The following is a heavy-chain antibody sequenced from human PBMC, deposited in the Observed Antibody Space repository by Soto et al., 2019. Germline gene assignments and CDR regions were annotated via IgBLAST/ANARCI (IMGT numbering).Heavy chain of an antibody. D-gene: IGHD2-21*02. CDR1: GDSVPSNSAA. CDR2: TYYRSKWYN. V-gene: IGHV6-1*01. J-gene: IGHJ4*02. CDR3: AREIVAYCGGDCSNPYYFDY. Sequence: SQTLSLTCAISGDSVPSNSAAWNWIRQSPSRGLEWLGRTYYRSKWYNDYAVSVKSRITINPDTSKNQFSLQLNSVTPEDTAVYYCAREIVAYCGGDCSNPYYFDYWGQGTLVTVSS.